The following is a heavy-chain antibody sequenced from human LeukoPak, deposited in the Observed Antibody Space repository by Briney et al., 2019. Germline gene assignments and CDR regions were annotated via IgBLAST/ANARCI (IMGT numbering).Heavy chain of an antibody. CDR2: IKEGGSEQ. D-gene: IGHD1-1*01. J-gene: IGHJ5*02. V-gene: IGHV3-7*01. CDR3: ARGGYYWGA. CDR1: VFTFSSYW. Sequence: GGSLRLSCAPSVFTFSSYWMRWVGQAPGKGLEGVASIKEGGSEQYYVDSVKGRFTISRDNAKNSLYLQMNSLRAEDMAVYYCARGGYYWGAWGQGTLVTVSS.